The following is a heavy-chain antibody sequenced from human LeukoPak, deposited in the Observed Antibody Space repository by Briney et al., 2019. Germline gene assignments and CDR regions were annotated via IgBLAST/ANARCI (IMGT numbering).Heavy chain of an antibody. J-gene: IGHJ5*02. CDR3: ARGLSRITIFGVVMNWFDP. CDR1: GGSISSYY. CDR2: IYTSGST. Sequence: SETLSLTCTVSGGSISSYYWSWIRQPAGKGLEWIGRIYTSGSTNYNPSLKSRVTISVDTSKNQFSLKLSSVTAADTAVYYCARGLSRITIFGVVMNWFDPWGQGTLVTVSS. D-gene: IGHD3-3*01. V-gene: IGHV4-4*07.